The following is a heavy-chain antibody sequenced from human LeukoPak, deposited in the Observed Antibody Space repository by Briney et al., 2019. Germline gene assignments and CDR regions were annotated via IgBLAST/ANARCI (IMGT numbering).Heavy chain of an antibody. J-gene: IGHJ4*02. CDR2: IKQDGSDK. CDR1: GFSFSGYW. V-gene: IGHV3-7*01. D-gene: IGHD5-24*01. CDR3: ARDGRWMQFAEGGLDY. Sequence: GGSLRLSCAASGFSFSGYWMNWVRQAPGKGLEWVASIKQDGSDKYYVDSVKGRFTISRDNAKNSLYLQMNSQRDEDTAAYYCARDGRWMQFAEGGLDYWGQGTLVTVSS.